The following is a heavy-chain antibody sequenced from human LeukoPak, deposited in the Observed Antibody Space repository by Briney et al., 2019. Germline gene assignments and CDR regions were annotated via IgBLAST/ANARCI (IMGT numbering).Heavy chain of an antibody. D-gene: IGHD5-18*01. V-gene: IGHV3-11*01. J-gene: IGHJ6*02. Sequence: GGSLRLSCAASGFTFSDYYMSWIRQAPGKGLEWVSYISSSGSTIYYADSVKGRFTISRDNAKNSLYLQMNSLRAEDTAVYYCAREEIRLFYYYGMDVWGQGTTVTVSS. CDR2: ISSSGSTI. CDR3: AREEIRLFYYYGMDV. CDR1: GFTFSDYY.